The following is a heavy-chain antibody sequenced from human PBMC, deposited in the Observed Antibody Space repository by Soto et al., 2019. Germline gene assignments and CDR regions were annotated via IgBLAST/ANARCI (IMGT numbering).Heavy chain of an antibody. CDR1: ALISRRCG. D-gene: IGHD5-12*01. V-gene: IGHV3-23*01. CDR2: ISGSGGST. CDR3: AKDHQGVATIKGAQY. J-gene: IGHJ4*02. Sequence: PRRSCRDSSAASALISRRCGMLVVRHAPEKGREWVSAISGSGGSTYYADSVKGRLTSSRDNSRNTLYLQMNSLRAEDTAVYYCAKDHQGVATIKGAQYWAQRP.